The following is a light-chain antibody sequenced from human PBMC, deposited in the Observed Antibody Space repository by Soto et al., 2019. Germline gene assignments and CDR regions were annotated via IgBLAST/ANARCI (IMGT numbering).Light chain of an antibody. V-gene: IGLV2-14*01. CDR3: ASFTTSNTWV. CDR1: SRDIGAYNF. J-gene: IGLJ3*02. CDR2: EVS. Sequence: QSALTQPASVSGSPGQSITISCTGTSRDIGAYNFVSWFQHPPGKAPKLMIYEVSNRPSGVSDRFSGSKSGNTASLTISGLQAEDESDYYCASFTTSNTWVVGGGTKLTVL.